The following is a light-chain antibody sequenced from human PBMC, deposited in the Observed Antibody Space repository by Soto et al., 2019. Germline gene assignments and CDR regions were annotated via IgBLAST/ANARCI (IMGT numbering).Light chain of an antibody. V-gene: IGKV3-20*01. CDR3: QQYGSSPPYT. J-gene: IGKJ2*01. CDR2: GAS. CDR1: QSVSSSY. Sequence: EIVLTQSPGTLSLSPGERATLSCRASQSVSSSYLAWYQQKPGQAPRLLIYGASSRATGIPDRFSGSGSGTDFTLTISRLEPEDVACYYWQQYGSSPPYTFGQGTKLEIK.